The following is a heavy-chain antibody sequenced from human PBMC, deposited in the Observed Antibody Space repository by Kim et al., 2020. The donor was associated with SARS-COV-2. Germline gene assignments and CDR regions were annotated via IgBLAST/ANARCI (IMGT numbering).Heavy chain of an antibody. CDR1: GVTLSRFW. J-gene: IGHJ4*02. D-gene: IGHD2-8*02. V-gene: IGHV3-7*01. CDR2: IKQDGSAT. CDR3: ATCEETSPGGDY. Sequence: GGSLRLSCAASGVTLSRFWMHWVRHSPGKGLEWVADIKQDGSATYYGASVKGRFTIYRDNAKNSVYLQMNGLSAEDTAVYYCATCEETSPGGDYWGQGTL.